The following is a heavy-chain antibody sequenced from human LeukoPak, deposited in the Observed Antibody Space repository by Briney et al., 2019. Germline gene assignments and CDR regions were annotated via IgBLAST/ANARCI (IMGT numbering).Heavy chain of an antibody. J-gene: IGHJ4*02. CDR1: GGSISSSSYY. Sequence: PSETLSLTCTVSGGSISSSSYYWGWIRQPPGKGLEWIGSIYYSGSTYYNPSLKSRVTISVDTSKNQFSLKLSSVTAGDTAVYYCARGDSSGWYGFDYWGQGTLVTVSS. V-gene: IGHV4-39*07. D-gene: IGHD6-19*01. CDR2: IYYSGST. CDR3: ARGDSSGWYGFDY.